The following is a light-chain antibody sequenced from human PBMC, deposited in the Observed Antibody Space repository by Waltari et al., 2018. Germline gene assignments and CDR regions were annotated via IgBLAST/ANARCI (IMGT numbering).Light chain of an antibody. CDR1: NSDVGNYNL. CDR3: CSYAGSTTSVM. J-gene: IGLJ3*02. CDR2: EVT. V-gene: IGLV2-23*02. Sequence: QSALTQPASVSGSPGQSITISCTGINSDVGNYNLVSWYQHHPGKAPKVMIYEVTKRPSGFSNRCSGTKSGNTASLTISGLQAEDEADYYCCSYAGSTTSVMFGGGTKLTVL.